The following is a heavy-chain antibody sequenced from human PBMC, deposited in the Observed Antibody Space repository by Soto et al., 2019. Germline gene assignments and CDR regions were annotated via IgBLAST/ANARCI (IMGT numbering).Heavy chain of an antibody. V-gene: IGHV3-23*01. D-gene: IGHD1-26*01. Sequence: GGSLRLSWAASGFTLSSYAMSWVRHVPGKGLEWISSISGSGANTGYAGSVQGRFIISRDNSKSTVSLHMSSLRVEDTAIYYCARDRATFDSWGQGTLVTVSS. J-gene: IGHJ4*02. CDR2: ISGSGANT. CDR3: ARDRATFDS. CDR1: GFTLSSYA.